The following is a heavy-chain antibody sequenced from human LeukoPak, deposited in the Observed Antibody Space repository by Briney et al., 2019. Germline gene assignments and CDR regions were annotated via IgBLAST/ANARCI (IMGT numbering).Heavy chain of an antibody. J-gene: IGHJ6*03. V-gene: IGHV1-69*06. CDR3: ARGRFDYYDSRGYYRPREYYYYYYYMDV. CDR1: GGTFSSYA. Sequence: SVKISCKASGGTFSSYAISWVRQAPGQGLEWMGGIIPIFGTANYAQKFQGRVTITADKSTSTAYMELSSLRSEDTAVYYCARGRFDYYDSRGYYRPREYYYYYYYMDVWGKGTTVTISS. D-gene: IGHD3-22*01. CDR2: IIPIFGTA.